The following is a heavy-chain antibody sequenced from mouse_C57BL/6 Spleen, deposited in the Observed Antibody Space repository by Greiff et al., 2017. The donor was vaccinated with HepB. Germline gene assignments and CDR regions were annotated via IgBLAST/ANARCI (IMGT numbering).Heavy chain of an antibody. V-gene: IGHV1-69*01. Sequence: QVQLKQPGAELVMPGASVKLSCKASGYTFTSYWMHWVKQRPGQGLEWIGEIDPSDSYTNYNQKFKGKSTLTVDKSSSTAYMQLSSLTSEDSAVYYCARLTDYYGSSPYYFDDWGQGTTLTVSS. CDR2: IDPSDSYT. D-gene: IGHD1-1*01. J-gene: IGHJ2*01. CDR1: GYTFTSYW. CDR3: ARLTDYYGSSPYYFDD.